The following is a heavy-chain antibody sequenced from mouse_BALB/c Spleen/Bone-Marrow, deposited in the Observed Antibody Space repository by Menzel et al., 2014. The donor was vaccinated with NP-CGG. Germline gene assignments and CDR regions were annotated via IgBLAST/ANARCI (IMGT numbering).Heavy chain of an antibody. D-gene: IGHD3-3*01. J-gene: IGHJ3*01. Sequence: DVQLQESGGGLVQPGGSLKLSCAASGFTFSSYTMSWVRQTPEKRLEWVAYISNGGGSTYYPDTVKGRFTISRDNAKNTLYLQMSSLKSEDTAMYYCARRAGAYWGQGTLVPVS. V-gene: IGHV5-12-2*01. CDR2: ISNGGGST. CDR1: GFTFSSYT. CDR3: ARRAGAY.